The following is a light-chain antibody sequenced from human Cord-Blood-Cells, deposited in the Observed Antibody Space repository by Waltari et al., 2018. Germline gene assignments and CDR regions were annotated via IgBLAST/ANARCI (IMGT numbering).Light chain of an antibody. J-gene: IGLJ2*01. CDR2: DVS. CDR1: SSDVGGYNY. V-gene: IGLV2-11*01. CDR3: CSYAGSYTVV. Sequence: QSALTQPRSASGSPGQSVTISCTGTSSDVGGYNYASWYQQHPGKAPKLMIYDVSKRPSGVPDRFSGSKSGNTASLTISGLQAEDEADYYCCSYAGSYTVVFGGGTKLTVL.